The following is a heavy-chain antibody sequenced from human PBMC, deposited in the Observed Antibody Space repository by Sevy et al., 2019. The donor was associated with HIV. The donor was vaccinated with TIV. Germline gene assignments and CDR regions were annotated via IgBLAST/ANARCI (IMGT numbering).Heavy chain of an antibody. Sequence: GESLKISCAASGFSLTTSDMHWVRQAPGKGLEWVAYVRNDGSNKYYADSVRDRFTISRDSPKNTLYLQMNSLRDEDTAIYYCARGRKTTEEWLEELDYYYGLDDWGQGTTVTVSS. CDR3: ARGRKTTEEWLEELDYYYGLDD. V-gene: IGHV3-30*02. D-gene: IGHD2-8*01. CDR1: GFSLTTSD. CDR2: VRNDGSNK. J-gene: IGHJ6*02.